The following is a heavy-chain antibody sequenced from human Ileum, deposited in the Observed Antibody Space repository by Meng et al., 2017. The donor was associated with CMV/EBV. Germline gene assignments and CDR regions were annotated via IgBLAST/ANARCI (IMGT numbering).Heavy chain of an antibody. D-gene: IGHD3-22*01. CDR2: INPNSCGT. CDR1: YY. V-gene: IGHV1-2*02. Sequence: YYMHWVRQAPGQGLDWMGWINPNSCGTNYAQKFQGRVTMTRDTSISTAYMELSRLRSDDTAVYYCARGDFAITYYYDSSGYPTLDYWGQGTLVTVLL. J-gene: IGHJ4*02. CDR3: ARGDFAITYYYDSSGYPTLDY.